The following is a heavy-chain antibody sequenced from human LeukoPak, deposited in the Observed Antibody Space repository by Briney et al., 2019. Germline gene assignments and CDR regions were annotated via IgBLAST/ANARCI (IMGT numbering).Heavy chain of an antibody. CDR1: GASIRSYY. CDR3: ARHAYYDTSGYYYVDY. J-gene: IGHJ4*02. CDR2: FYTTGST. D-gene: IGHD3-22*01. Sequence: SETLSLTCTVSGASIRSYYWSWIRQPARKGLEWIGRFYTTGSTNYSPSFKGRVTMSVDTSKNQFSLKLSSVTAADTAVYYCARHAYYDTSGYYYVDYWGQGTLVTVSS. V-gene: IGHV4-4*07.